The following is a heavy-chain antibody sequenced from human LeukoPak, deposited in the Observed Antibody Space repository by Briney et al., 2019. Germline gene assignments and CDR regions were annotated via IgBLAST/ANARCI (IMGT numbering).Heavy chain of an antibody. CDR3: ARDGDQLVDIDY. D-gene: IGHD1-1*01. J-gene: IGHJ4*02. Sequence: GGSLRLSCAPSGFTFSSYWMHWVRQAPGKGLVWVSRINSDGSGTTYADSVKGRFTISRDNAKNTLYLQMNSLRDEDTAVYYCARDGDQLVDIDYWGQGTLVTVSS. CDR1: GFTFSSYW. V-gene: IGHV3-74*01. CDR2: INSDGSGT.